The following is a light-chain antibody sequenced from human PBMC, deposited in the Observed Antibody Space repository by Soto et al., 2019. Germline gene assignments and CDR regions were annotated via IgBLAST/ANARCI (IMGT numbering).Light chain of an antibody. J-gene: IGLJ1*01. V-gene: IGLV2-14*01. Sequence: QSALTQPASVSGSPGQSITISCTGTSSDVGGSEYVSWYQQYPGKVPKLLINKVSNRPSGVSNRFSGSKSGNTASLTISGLLAEDEADYFCTSSTTDSLYVFGTGTKLTVL. CDR2: KVS. CDR3: TSSTTDSLYV. CDR1: SSDVGGSEY.